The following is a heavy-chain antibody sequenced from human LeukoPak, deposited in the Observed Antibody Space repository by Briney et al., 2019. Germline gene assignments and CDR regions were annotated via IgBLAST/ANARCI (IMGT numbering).Heavy chain of an antibody. J-gene: IGHJ2*01. Sequence: PSETLSLTCTVSSGSISSSSYYWGWIRHPPGKGLEWIGEINHSGSTNYNPSLKSRVTISVDTSKNQFSLKLSSVTAADTAVYYCAGPVVPAAISSCDLWGRGTLVTVSS. CDR3: AGPVVPAAISSCDL. CDR1: SGSISSSSYY. CDR2: INHSGST. V-gene: IGHV4-39*07. D-gene: IGHD2-2*01.